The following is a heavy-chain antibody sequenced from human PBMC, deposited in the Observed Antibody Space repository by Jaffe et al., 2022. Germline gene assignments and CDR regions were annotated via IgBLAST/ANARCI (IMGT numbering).Heavy chain of an antibody. Sequence: QMQLVQSGPEVKKPGTSVKVSCKASGFTFTSSAVQWVRQARGQRLEWIGWIVVGSGNTNYAQKFQERVTITRDMSTSTAYMELSSLRSEDTAVYYCAADAVTRSEYFQHWGQGTLVTVSS. V-gene: IGHV1-58*01. J-gene: IGHJ1*01. CDR3: AADAVTRSEYFQH. CDR1: GFTFTSSA. CDR2: IVVGSGNT. D-gene: IGHD4-17*01.